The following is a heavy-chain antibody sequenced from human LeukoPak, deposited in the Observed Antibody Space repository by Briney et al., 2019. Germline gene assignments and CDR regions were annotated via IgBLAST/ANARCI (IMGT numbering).Heavy chain of an antibody. J-gene: IGHJ4*02. V-gene: IGHV4-59*08. Sequence: SETLSLTCTVSGGSISSYYWSWIRQPPGKGLEWIGYIYYSGSTNYNPSLKSRVTISVDTSKNQFSLKLSSVTAADTAVYYCAGGITMIVEFDYWGQGNPGHRLL. CDR2: IYYSGST. D-gene: IGHD3-22*01. CDR3: AGGITMIVEFDY. CDR1: GGSISSYY.